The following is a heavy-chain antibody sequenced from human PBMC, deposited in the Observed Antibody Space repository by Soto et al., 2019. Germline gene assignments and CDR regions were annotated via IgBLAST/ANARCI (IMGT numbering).Heavy chain of an antibody. J-gene: IGHJ5*02. V-gene: IGHV4-31*11. CDR2: IYHSGSP. CDR3: ARSVFP. Sequence: PSETLSLTCDVSGDTISTGGYTWAWIRQQPGKGLEWIGYIYHSGSPYYNPSLKSRVTISVDTSKNQFSLKLSSVTAADTAIYYCARSVFPWGQGTLVTVSS. CDR1: GDTISTGGYT.